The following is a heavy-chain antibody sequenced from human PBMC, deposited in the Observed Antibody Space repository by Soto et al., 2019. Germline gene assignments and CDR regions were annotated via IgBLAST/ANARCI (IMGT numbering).Heavy chain of an antibody. CDR1: GFTFSSYG. Sequence: GGSLRLSCVGSGFTFSSYGMHWVRQAPGKGLECVAVISDTGSSHYYAASVEGRFTISRENSRNTLSLHMDRLRVEDTAVYYCAKDRGGDCPDNSCYFGADYWGQGTPVTVSS. CDR3: AKDRGGDCPDNSCYFGADY. D-gene: IGHD2-2*01. J-gene: IGHJ4*02. V-gene: IGHV3-30*18. CDR2: ISDTGSSH.